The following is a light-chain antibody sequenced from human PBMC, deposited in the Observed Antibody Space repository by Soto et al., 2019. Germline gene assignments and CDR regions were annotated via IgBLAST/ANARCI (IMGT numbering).Light chain of an antibody. J-gene: IGKJ5*01. CDR1: QSVSSY. CDR3: QQRSNWPPIT. V-gene: IGKV3-11*01. CDR2: DAS. Sequence: EVVLTQSPATLSLSPWERATLSCRASQSVSSYLAWYQHKPGQAPRLLLYDASDRATGIPARFSGSGSGTDFTLIISSLEPEDFAVYYCQQRSNWPPITFGQGTRLEIK.